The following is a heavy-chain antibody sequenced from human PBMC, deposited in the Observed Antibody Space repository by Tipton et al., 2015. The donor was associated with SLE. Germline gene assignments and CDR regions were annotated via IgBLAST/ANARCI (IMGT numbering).Heavy chain of an antibody. D-gene: IGHD6-25*01. V-gene: IGHV3-30*04. CDR2: ISYDGSNK. CDR1: GFTFSSYA. J-gene: IGHJ4*02. CDR3: ASVHDSSVHY. Sequence: RSLRLSCAASGFTFSSYAMHWVRQAPGKGLEWVAVISYDGSNKYYADSVKGRFTISRDNSKNTLYLQMNSLRAEDTAVYYCASVHDSSVHYWGQGTLVTVSS.